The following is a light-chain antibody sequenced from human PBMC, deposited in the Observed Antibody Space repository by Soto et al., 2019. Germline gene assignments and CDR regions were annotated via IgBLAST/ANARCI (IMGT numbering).Light chain of an antibody. Sequence: EIVLTQSPGTLSLSPGERATLSCRASQSVRSSHLAWYQQKPGQAPRLLIYGASSRATGIPDRFSGSGSGTDFTLTISRLAPEDFAVYYCQQYGSSPPWTFGQGTKVEIK. V-gene: IGKV3-20*01. CDR1: QSVRSSH. CDR3: QQYGSSPPWT. J-gene: IGKJ1*01. CDR2: GAS.